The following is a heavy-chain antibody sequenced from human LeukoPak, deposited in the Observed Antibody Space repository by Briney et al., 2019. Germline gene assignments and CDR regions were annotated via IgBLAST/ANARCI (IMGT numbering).Heavy chain of an antibody. V-gene: IGHV4-39*01. CDR3: ARRQDTAMVAFDY. Sequence: YPSETLSLTCTVSGGSISSSSYYWGWIRQPPGKGLEWIGRIYYSGSTYYNPSLKSRVTISVDTSKNQFSLKLSSVTAADTAVYYCARRQDTAMVAFDYWGQGTLVTVSS. D-gene: IGHD5-18*01. CDR1: GGSISSSSYY. J-gene: IGHJ4*02. CDR2: IYYSGST.